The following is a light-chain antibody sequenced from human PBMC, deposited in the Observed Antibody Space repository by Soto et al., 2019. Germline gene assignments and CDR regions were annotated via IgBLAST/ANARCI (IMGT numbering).Light chain of an antibody. CDR1: SSNLGAGYD. Sequence: QSVVTQPPWVSGAPGQRVTLSCTGNSSNLGAGYDVHWYQQLPGAAPKLVIFGNRNRPSGVPERFSGSKSGTSASLAITGLQAEDEADYYCQAYDYSLTASVFGGGTKVTVL. J-gene: IGLJ3*02. V-gene: IGLV1-40*01. CDR3: QAYDYSLTASV. CDR2: GNR.